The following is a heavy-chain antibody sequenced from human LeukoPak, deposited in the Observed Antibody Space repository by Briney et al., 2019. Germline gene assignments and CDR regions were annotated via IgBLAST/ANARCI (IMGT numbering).Heavy chain of an antibody. CDR1: GFTFSDYY. V-gene: IGHV3-11*01. CDR2: ISGSGSAI. CDR3: ARDLYNYASYFDY. Sequence: GGSLRLSCAASGFTFSDYYMSWIRQAPGKGVEWVSYISGSGSAIYYADSVKGRFTISRDNAKNSLYLQMNSLRAEDTAVYYCARDLYNYASYFDYWGQGTLVTVSS. D-gene: IGHD5-18*01. J-gene: IGHJ4*02.